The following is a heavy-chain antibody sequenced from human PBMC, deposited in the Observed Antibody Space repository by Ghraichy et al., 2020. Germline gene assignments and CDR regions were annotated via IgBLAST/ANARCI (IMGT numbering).Heavy chain of an antibody. CDR2: ISGDNGDT. CDR3: TRDSRLGGYSGFGPH. CDR1: GYIFNTYG. J-gene: IGHJ4*02. Sequence: ASVKVSCKASGYIFNTYGMSWVRQAPGQGLEWMGWISGDNGDTKYLQKFQGRVTMTTDTSTTTAYMELRGLRSDDTAVYYCTRDSRLGGYSGFGPHWGQGTLVTVSS. V-gene: IGHV1-18*01. D-gene: IGHD5-12*01.